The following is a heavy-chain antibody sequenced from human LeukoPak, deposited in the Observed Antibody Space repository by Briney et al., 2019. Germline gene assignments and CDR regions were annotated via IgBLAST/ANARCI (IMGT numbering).Heavy chain of an antibody. CDR1: GGSFRGYY. CDR2: VNHSGST. J-gene: IGHJ5*02. D-gene: IGHD3-3*01. Sequence: SETLSLTCAVYGGSFRGYYWSWIRQPPGTGLEWIGEVNHSGSTNYNPSLKSRVTISGDTSNNQFSLRLCSVTAADTAVYYCARGGNIWSGLSGRNWFDPWGQGTLVTVSS. V-gene: IGHV4-34*01. CDR3: ARGGNIWSGLSGRNWFDP.